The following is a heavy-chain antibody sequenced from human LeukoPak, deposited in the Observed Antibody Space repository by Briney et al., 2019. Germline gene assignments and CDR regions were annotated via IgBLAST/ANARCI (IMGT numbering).Heavy chain of an antibody. CDR3: ARDHDHSYDY. D-gene: IGHD3-3*01. J-gene: IGHJ4*02. Sequence: ASVKVSCKASGYTFSGYYLHWVRQAPGQGLEWMGWISPTSGGTNYAQKFQGRVTMTRDTSISTAYMELSRLRSDDTALYHCARDHDHSYDYWGQGTLVTVSS. CDR2: ISPTSGGT. V-gene: IGHV1-2*02. CDR1: GYTFSGYY.